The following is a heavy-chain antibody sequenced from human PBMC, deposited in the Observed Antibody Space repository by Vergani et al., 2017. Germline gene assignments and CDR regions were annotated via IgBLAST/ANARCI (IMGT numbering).Heavy chain of an antibody. Sequence: QLQLQESGPGLVKPSETLSLTCTVSGGSISSSSYYWGWIRQPPGKGLEWIGSIYYSGSTYYNPSLKSRVTISVDTSKNQFSLKLSSVTAADTAVYYCARGRVETAMKYWGQGTLVTVS. V-gene: IGHV4-39*07. D-gene: IGHD5-18*01. CDR2: IYYSGST. CDR3: ARGRVETAMKY. J-gene: IGHJ4*02. CDR1: GGSISSSSYY.